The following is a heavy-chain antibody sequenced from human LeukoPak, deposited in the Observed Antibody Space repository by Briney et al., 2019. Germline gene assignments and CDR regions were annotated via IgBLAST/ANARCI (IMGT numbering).Heavy chain of an antibody. D-gene: IGHD2-15*01. CDR2: TYYRSKWYN. J-gene: IGHJ4*02. Sequence: SQTISLTCAISGDSVSSNSAAWNWIRQSPSRGLEWLGRTYYRSKWYNDYAVSVKSRITINPDTSKNQFSLQLNSVTPEDTAVYCCARSQQYCSGGNCYLSFDYWGQGTLVTVSS. CDR1: GDSVSSNSAA. CDR3: ARSQQYCSGGNCYLSFDY. V-gene: IGHV6-1*01.